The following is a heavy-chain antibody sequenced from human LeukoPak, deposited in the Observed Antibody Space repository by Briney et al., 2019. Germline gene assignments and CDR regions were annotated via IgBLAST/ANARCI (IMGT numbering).Heavy chain of an antibody. CDR2: ITGSGGFT. D-gene: IGHD3-10*01. Sequence: PGGSLRLSCAASGFPFSTYAMNWVRQAPGKGLEWVSVITGSGGFTQYADSVKGRFTISRDNSKNTVYLQMNSLRVEDTAVYYCASLSPIYYGSGSYDWFDPWGQGTLVTVSS. CDR3: ASLSPIYYGSGSYDWFDP. V-gene: IGHV3-23*01. CDR1: GFPFSTYA. J-gene: IGHJ5*02.